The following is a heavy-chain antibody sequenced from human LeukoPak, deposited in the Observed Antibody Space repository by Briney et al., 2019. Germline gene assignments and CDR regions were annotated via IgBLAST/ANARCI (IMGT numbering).Heavy chain of an antibody. CDR2: INPNSGGT. Sequence: GASVKVSCKASGYTFTGYYMHWVRQAPGQGLEWMGRINPNSGGTNYAQKFQGRVTMTRDTSISTAYMELRSLRSDDTAVYYCARDCTGGGCYSIYWGQGTLATVSS. CDR3: ARDCTGGGCYSIY. D-gene: IGHD2-15*01. J-gene: IGHJ4*02. CDR1: GYTFTGYY. V-gene: IGHV1-2*06.